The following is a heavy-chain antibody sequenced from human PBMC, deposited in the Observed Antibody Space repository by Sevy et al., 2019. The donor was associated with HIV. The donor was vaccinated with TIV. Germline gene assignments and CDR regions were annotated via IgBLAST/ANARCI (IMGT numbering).Heavy chain of an antibody. CDR2: MRPNSGEV. J-gene: IGHJ4*02. Sequence: ASEKVSCKASRSTFVSNDINWLRQAPGQGLEWVGWMRPNSGEVGYAQKFQGRVTMTRNISITTAYMELGRLRFDDTAVYYCAQGYYFTYWGQGTVVTVSS. D-gene: IGHD3-22*01. CDR3: AQGYYFTY. V-gene: IGHV1-8*01. CDR1: RSTFVSND.